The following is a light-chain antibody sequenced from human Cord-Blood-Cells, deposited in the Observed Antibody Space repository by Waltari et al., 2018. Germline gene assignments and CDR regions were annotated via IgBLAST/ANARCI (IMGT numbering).Light chain of an antibody. CDR3: SSYAGSNNFVV. Sequence: QSALTPPPSASGSPGQSVTISCTGTSSDVGGYNDVSWYQQHPGKAPKLMIYEVSKRPSGVPDRFSGSKSGNTASLTVSGLQAEDEADYYCSSYAGSNNFVVFGGGTKLTVL. CDR2: EVS. V-gene: IGLV2-8*01. CDR1: SSDVGGYND. J-gene: IGLJ2*01.